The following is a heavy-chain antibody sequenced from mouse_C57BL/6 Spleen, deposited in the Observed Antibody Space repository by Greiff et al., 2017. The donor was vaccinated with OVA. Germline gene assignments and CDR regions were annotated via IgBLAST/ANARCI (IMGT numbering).Heavy chain of an antibody. V-gene: IGHV5-17*01. D-gene: IGHD1-1*01. CDR3: LLLSMDY. CDR2: ISSGSSTI. J-gene: IGHJ4*01. CDR1: GFTFSDYG. Sequence: EVKLMESGGGLVKPGGSLKLSCAASGFTFSDYGMHWVRQAPEKGLEWVAYISSGSSTIYYADTVKGRFTISRDNAKNTLFLQMTSLRSEDTAMYYCLLLSMDYWGQGTSVTVSS.